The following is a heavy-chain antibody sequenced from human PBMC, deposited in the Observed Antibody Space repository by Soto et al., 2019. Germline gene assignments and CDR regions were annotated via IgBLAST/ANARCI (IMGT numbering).Heavy chain of an antibody. CDR3: ARHRGGDCYI. J-gene: IGHJ3*02. V-gene: IGHV5-10-1*01. D-gene: IGHD2-21*02. CDR1: GYSFTTYW. Sequence: GESLKISCKGSGYSFTTYWISWVRQMPGKGLEWMGRIDPSDSYTNYSPSFQGHVTISADKSISTAYLQWSSLKASDTAMYYCARHRGGDCYIWGQGTMVTVSS. CDR2: IDPSDSYT.